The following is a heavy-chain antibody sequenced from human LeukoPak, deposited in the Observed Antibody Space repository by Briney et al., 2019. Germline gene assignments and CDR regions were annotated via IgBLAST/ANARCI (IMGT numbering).Heavy chain of an antibody. J-gene: IGHJ4*02. V-gene: IGHV3-21*01. CDR3: ARDLASRFDY. D-gene: IGHD6-13*01. CDR2: ISSSSSYI. Sequence: GGSLRLSCAASGFTFSGYSMNWVRQAPGKWLEWVSSISSSSSYIYYADSVKGRFTISRDNAKNSLYLQMNSLRAEDTAVYYCARDLASRFDYWRQGTLVTVSS. CDR1: GFTFSGYS.